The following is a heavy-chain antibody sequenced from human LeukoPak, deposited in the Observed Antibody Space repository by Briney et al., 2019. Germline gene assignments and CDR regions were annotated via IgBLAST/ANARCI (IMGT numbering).Heavy chain of an antibody. Sequence: GGSLRLSCPASGFIFSDHYMSWIRQAPGKGLGEVAYIKSGSTTIYYAASVTGRFTVSRDNAKNSLYLHMNRLGVDDTAVYYCARLRGLIDHWGQGALVTVSS. CDR1: GFIFSDHY. J-gene: IGHJ4*02. D-gene: IGHD3-10*01. CDR3: ARLRGLIDH. V-gene: IGHV3-11*01. CDR2: IKSGSTTI.